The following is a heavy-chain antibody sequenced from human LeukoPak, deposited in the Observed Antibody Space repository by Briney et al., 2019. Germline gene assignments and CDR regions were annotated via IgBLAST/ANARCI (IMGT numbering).Heavy chain of an antibody. J-gene: IGHJ4*02. Sequence: ASVKVSCKASGYTFTSYYMLWVRQAPGQGLEWMGIINPSGGSTSYAQKFQGRVTMTRDTSTSTVYMELSSLRSEDSAVYYCARDPTHYDSSGYPLDYWGQGTLVTVSS. V-gene: IGHV1-46*01. D-gene: IGHD3-22*01. CDR2: INPSGGST. CDR3: ARDPTHYDSSGYPLDY. CDR1: GYTFTSYY.